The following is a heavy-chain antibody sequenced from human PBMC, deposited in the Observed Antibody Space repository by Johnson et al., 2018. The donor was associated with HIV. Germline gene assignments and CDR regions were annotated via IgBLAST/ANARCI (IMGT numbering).Heavy chain of an antibody. CDR2: ISWKSGSI. J-gene: IGHJ3*02. CDR3: AKNYYGSGRGAFDI. D-gene: IGHD3-10*01. V-gene: IGHV3-9*01. CDR1: GFTFDDYA. Sequence: EVQLVESGGGLVQPGRSLRLSCSASGFTFDDYAMHWVRQAPGKGLEWVSGISWKSGSIGYADSVKGRFTISRDNAKNSLYLQMNSLRAEDTALYYCAKNYYGSGRGAFDIWGQGTMVTVSS.